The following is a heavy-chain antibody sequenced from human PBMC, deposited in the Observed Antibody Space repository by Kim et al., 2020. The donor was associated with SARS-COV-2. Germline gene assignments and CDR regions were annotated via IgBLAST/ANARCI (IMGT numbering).Heavy chain of an antibody. V-gene: IGHV7-4-1*02. CDR1: GYTFTSYA. D-gene: IGHD2-2*01. Sequence: ASVKVSCKASGYTFTSYAMKWVRQAPGQGLEWRGWINTNTGNPTYAQGFTGRFVFSLDTSVSTAYLQISSVKSEDPAVDYCARDAYCTITSCRGGEYYY. J-gene: IGHJ6*01. CDR3: ARDAYCTITSCRGGEYYY. CDR2: INTNTGNP.